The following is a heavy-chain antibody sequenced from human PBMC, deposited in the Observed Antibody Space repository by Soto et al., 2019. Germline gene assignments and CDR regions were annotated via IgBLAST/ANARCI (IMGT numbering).Heavy chain of an antibody. Sequence: QVQLQESGPGLVKPSETLSLTCTVSGGSISSYYWSWIRQPPGKGLEWIGYIYYSGSTNYNPSLKSRVTISVDTSKNQFSLKLSSVTAADTAVYYCARQGQGAAAGTKWFDPWGQGTLVTVSS. V-gene: IGHV4-59*01. CDR2: IYYSGST. CDR3: ARQGQGAAAGTKWFDP. D-gene: IGHD6-13*01. CDR1: GGSISSYY. J-gene: IGHJ5*02.